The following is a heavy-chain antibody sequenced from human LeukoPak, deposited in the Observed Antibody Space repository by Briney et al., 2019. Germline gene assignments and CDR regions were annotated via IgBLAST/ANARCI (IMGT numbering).Heavy chain of an antibody. CDR2: INPSGGST. D-gene: IGHD3-22*01. CDR1: GYTFTSYY. Sequence: ASVKVSCKASGYTFTSYYMHWVRQAPGQGLEWMGIINPSGGSTSYAQKFQGRVTMTRDTSTSTVYMELSSLRSEDTAAYYCARVMEGDDSSGYYYSFDYWGQGTLVTVSS. J-gene: IGHJ4*02. CDR3: ARVMEGDDSSGYYYSFDY. V-gene: IGHV1-46*01.